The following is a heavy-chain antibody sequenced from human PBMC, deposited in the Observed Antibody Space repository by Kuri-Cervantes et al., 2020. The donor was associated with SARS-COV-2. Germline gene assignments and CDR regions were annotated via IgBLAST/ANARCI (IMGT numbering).Heavy chain of an antibody. CDR2: IYYSGST. V-gene: IGHV4-31*03. CDR1: GGSISSGGYY. Sequence: LRLSCTVSGGSISSGGYYWSWIRQHPGKGLEWIGYIYYSGSTYYNPSLKSRVTISVDTSKNQFSLKLSSVTAADTAVYYCARAPRITIFGVVGWFDPWGQGTLVTVSS. CDR3: ARAPRITIFGVVGWFDP. D-gene: IGHD3-3*01. J-gene: IGHJ5*02.